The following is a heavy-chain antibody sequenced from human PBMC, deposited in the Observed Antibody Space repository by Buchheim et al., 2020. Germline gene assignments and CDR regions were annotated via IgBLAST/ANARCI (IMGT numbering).Heavy chain of an antibody. CDR2: ISSSSTYI. Sequence: EVQLVESGGGLVKPGGSLRLSCAASGFTLSSYSMNWVRQAPGKGLEWVSSISSSSTYIYYADSVKGRFTISRDNAKNSVYLQMNSLRAEDTAVFYCARDQSSGWFNYGMDVWGQGT. CDR1: GFTLSSYS. CDR3: ARDQSSGWFNYGMDV. V-gene: IGHV3-21*01. J-gene: IGHJ6*02. D-gene: IGHD6-19*01.